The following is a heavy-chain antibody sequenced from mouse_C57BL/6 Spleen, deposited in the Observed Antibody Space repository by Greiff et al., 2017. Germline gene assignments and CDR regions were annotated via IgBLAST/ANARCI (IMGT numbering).Heavy chain of an antibody. V-gene: IGHV1-82*01. Sequence: QVQLQQSGPELVKPGASVKISCKASGYAFSSSWMNWVKQRPGKGLEWIGRIYPGDGDTNYNGKFKGKATLTADKSASTAYMQLSSLTSEDSAVYFCARPTVVAYWYFDVWGTGTTVTVSS. J-gene: IGHJ1*03. D-gene: IGHD1-1*01. CDR1: GYAFSSSW. CDR3: ARPTVVAYWYFDV. CDR2: IYPGDGDT.